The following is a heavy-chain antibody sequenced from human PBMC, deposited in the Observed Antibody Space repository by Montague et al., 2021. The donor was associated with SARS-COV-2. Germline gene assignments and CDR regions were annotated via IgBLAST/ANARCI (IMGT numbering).Heavy chain of an antibody. CDR3: ARVGRGSSWYEVAFDI. V-gene: IGHV4-59*01. CDR1: GGSISRYS. CDR2: IYNSGST. J-gene: IGHJ3*02. Sequence: SETLSLTCTVSGGSISRYSWTWIRQPPGKGLEWIGYIYNSGSTNYNPSLTSRVTISVDTSKNQFSRKLSSVAAADTAVYYCARVGRGSSWYEVAFDIWGQGTMVTVSS. D-gene: IGHD6-13*01.